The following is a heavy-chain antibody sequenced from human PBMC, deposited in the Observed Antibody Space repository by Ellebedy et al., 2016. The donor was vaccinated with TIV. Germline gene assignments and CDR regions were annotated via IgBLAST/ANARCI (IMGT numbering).Heavy chain of an antibody. D-gene: IGHD2-15*01. V-gene: IGHV1-18*01. CDR1: GYTFNTYG. CDR3: ARRVVVVEHSWLDP. Sequence: AASVKVSCTASGYTFNTYGIGWVRQAPGQGLEWMGWINAYNGNTNYSQNFQGRLSMTMDTSTRTAYMELKSLRYDDTAVYYCARRVVVVEHSWLDPWGQGTLVTVSS. CDR2: INAYNGNT. J-gene: IGHJ5*02.